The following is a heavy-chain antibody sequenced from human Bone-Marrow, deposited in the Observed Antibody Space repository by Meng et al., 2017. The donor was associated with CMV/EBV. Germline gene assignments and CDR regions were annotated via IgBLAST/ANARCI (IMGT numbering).Heavy chain of an antibody. V-gene: IGHV1-18*01. CDR3: ARAKWEGATPPTLGY. CDR1: GYTFTSYG. Sequence: ASVKVSCKASGYTFTSYGISWVRQAPGQGLEWMGWISAYNGNTNYAQKLQGRVTMTTDISTSTAYMELRSLRSDDTAVYYCARAKWEGATPPTLGYWGQGTLVTVSS. CDR2: ISAYNGNT. D-gene: IGHD1-26*01. J-gene: IGHJ4*02.